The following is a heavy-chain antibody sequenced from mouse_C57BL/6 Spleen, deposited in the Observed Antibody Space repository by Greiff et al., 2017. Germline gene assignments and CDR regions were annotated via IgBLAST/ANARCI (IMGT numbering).Heavy chain of an antibody. CDR1: GYAFSSSW. J-gene: IGHJ2*02. CDR3: ARQEDRLDYFDY. Sequence: QVQLQQSGPELVKPGASVKISCKASGYAFSSSWMNWVKQRPGKGLEWIGRIYPGDGDTNYNGKFKGKATLTADKSSSTAYMQLSSLTSEDSAVYFCARQEDRLDYFDYWGQGTSLTVSS. CDR2: IYPGDGDT. V-gene: IGHV1-82*01. D-gene: IGHD3-2*02.